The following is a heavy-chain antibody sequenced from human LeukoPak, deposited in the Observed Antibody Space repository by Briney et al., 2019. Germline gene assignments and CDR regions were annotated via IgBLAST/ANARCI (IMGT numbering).Heavy chain of an antibody. V-gene: IGHV4-34*01. CDR3: ARGKELLGGYRRPRDFDI. D-gene: IGHD3-16*02. CDR1: GGSFSGYY. J-gene: IGHJ3*02. Sequence: SETLSLTCAVYGGSFSGYYLSWIRQPPGKGLEWIWEINHSGSTNYNPSLKSRVTISVDTSKNQFSLKLSSVTAADTAVYYCARGKELLGGYRRPRDFDIWGQGTMVTVSS. CDR2: INHSGST.